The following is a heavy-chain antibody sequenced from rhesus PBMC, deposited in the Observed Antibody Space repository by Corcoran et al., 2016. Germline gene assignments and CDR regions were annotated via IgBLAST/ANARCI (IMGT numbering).Heavy chain of an antibody. D-gene: IGHD3-16*01. CDR2: IRNKAKGGTA. J-gene: IGHJ6*01. CDR1: GFTFSDYY. CDR3: ARSRGSGSYYSPSYGLDS. V-gene: IGHV3S22*01. Sequence: EVQLVESGGGLVQPGGSLRLSCAASGFTFSDYYMSWVRQAPGKGPEWVGFIRNKAKGGTAEYAAAVKGRFTISRDDSKSIASLQMNSLKTEDTAVYYCARSRGSGSYYSPSYGLDSWGQGVVVTVSS.